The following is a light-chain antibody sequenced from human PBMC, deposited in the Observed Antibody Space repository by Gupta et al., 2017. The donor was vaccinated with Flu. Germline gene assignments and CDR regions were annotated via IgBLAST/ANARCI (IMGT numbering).Light chain of an antibody. V-gene: IGLV1-51*02. CDR2: ENK. CDR3: CSQANNLRTGHVV. Sequence: QSVLTQPPSVSAAPGQKVTISCSGSTSNIGNNYVSWYQQLPGTAPTTLIYENKKRPSGITDRFSGSEYSSSATAAITRPQPEEEAEYDYCSQANNLRTGHVVFGGGTKLTVL. CDR1: TSNIGNNY. J-gene: IGLJ2*01.